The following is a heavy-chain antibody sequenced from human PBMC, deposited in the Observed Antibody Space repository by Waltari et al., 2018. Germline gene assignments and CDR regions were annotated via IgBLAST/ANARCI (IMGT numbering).Heavy chain of an antibody. CDR3: AKPGGGFWSGYYSYYYMDV. J-gene: IGHJ6*03. D-gene: IGHD3-3*01. CDR2: IWYDGSNK. Sequence: QVQLVESGGGVVQPGRSLRLSCAASGFTFSSYGMHWVRQAQGRGLEWLVAVIWYDGSNKYYADSVKGRFTISRDNSKNTLYLQMNSLRAEDTAVYYCAKPGGGFWSGYYSYYYMDVWGKGTTVTVSS. CDR1: GFTFSSYG. V-gene: IGHV3-33*06.